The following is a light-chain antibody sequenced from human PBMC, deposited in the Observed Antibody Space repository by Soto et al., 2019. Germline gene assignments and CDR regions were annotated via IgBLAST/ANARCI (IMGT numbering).Light chain of an antibody. Sequence: DIQMTQSTFSLSASVGDRVTITCRASQSISGYLNWYQQKPGKAPKLLIYAASSLQSGVPSRFSGSGSETDFILTISSLRPEDFATYYCQQSYSTPRTFGQGTKVDIK. CDR1: QSISGY. CDR3: QQSYSTPRT. CDR2: AAS. V-gene: IGKV1-39*01. J-gene: IGKJ1*01.